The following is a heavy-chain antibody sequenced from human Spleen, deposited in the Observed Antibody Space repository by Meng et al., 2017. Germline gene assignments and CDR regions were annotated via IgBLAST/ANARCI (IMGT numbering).Heavy chain of an antibody. J-gene: IGHJ6*02. CDR1: GFTLSSYR. Sequence: GGSLRLSCAASGFTLSSYRMHWVRQAPGKGLEWLSSISSSSSHIYYADSVKGRFTISRDNAKNSLYLQLNSLRAEDTAVYYCARDLMGAMDVWGQGTTVTVSS. V-gene: IGHV3-21*01. CDR2: ISSSSSHI. D-gene: IGHD5-24*01. CDR3: ARDLMGAMDV.